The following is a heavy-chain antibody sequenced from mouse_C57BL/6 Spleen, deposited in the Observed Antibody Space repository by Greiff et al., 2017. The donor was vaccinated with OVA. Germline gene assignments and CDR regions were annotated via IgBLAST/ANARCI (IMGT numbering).Heavy chain of an antibody. Sequence: QVQLQQSGPELVKPGASVKISCKASGYAFSSSWMNWVKQRPGKGLEWIGRIYPGDGDTNYNGKFKGKATLTADKSSSTAYMQLSSLTSEDAAVYFCARYDGRAWFAYWGKGTLVTVSA. V-gene: IGHV1-82*01. CDR3: ARYDGRAWFAY. D-gene: IGHD2-3*01. CDR2: IYPGDGDT. CDR1: GYAFSSSW. J-gene: IGHJ3*01.